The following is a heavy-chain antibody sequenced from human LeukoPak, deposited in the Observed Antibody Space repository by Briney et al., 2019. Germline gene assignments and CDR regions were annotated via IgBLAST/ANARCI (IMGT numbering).Heavy chain of an antibody. Sequence: SQTLSLTCTVSGGSISSGSYYWSWIRQPAGKGLEWIGRIYTSGSTNYNPSLKSRVTISVDTSKNQFSLKLSSVTAADTAVYYCARDRYSGYIYYYYMDVWGKGTTVTVSS. D-gene: IGHD5-12*01. J-gene: IGHJ6*03. CDR1: GGSISSGSYY. V-gene: IGHV4-61*02. CDR3: ARDRYSGYIYYYYMDV. CDR2: IYTSGST.